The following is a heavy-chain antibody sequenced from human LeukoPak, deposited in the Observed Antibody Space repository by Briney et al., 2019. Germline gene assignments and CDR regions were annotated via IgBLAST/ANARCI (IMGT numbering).Heavy chain of an antibody. D-gene: IGHD3-22*01. J-gene: IGHJ4*02. V-gene: IGHV7-4-1*02. CDR1: GYTFTSYA. CDR2: INTNTGNP. Sequence: EASVKVSCKASGYTFTSYAVHWVRQAPGQGLEWMGWINTNTGNPTYAQGFTGRFVFSLDTSVSTAYLQISSLKAEDTAVYYCARDDAYYYDSSGYPTVDYWGQGTLVTVSS. CDR3: ARDDAYYYDSSGYPTVDY.